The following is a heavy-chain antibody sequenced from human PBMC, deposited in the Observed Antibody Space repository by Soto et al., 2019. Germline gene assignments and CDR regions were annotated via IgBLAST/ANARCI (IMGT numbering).Heavy chain of an antibody. Sequence: HVQLVQSGGELKKPGASVKVSCNTSGYTFNTYFITWVRQAPGQGLEWMGWFSPHNGNTNYAEKFQGRVTMTTDTITKTAYIELRKLRFDDTAVYYCARDTSNSFDYWGQGTLVTVSS. CDR3: ARDTSNSFDY. CDR2: FSPHNGNT. D-gene: IGHD2-2*01. CDR1: GYTFNTYF. J-gene: IGHJ4*02. V-gene: IGHV1-18*01.